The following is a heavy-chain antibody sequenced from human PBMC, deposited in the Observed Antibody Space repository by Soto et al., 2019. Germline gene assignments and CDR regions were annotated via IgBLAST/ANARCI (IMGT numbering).Heavy chain of an antibody. CDR1: GGSFSGYY. J-gene: IGHJ4*02. V-gene: IGHV4-34*01. D-gene: IGHD3-10*01. CDR2: INHSGST. CDR3: ARGAMRLLWFGELSCLDY. Sequence: QVQLQQWGAGLLKPSETLSLTCAVYGGSFSGYYWSWIRQPPGKGLEWIGEINHSGSTNYNPSLTRRVTISVDTSKNRFSLKLSSVTAADTAVYYCARGAMRLLWFGELSCLDYWGQGTLVTVSS.